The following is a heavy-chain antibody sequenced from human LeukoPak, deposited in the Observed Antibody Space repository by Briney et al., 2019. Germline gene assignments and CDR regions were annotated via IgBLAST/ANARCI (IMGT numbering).Heavy chain of an antibody. CDR2: INPSGGST. D-gene: IGHD3-3*01. CDR1: GYTFTSYY. J-gene: IGHJ4*02. CDR3: ARFAPLMESFDY. Sequence: ASVKVSCKASGYTFTSYYMHWVRQAPGQGLEWMGIINPSGGSTSYAQKFQGRVTVTRDTSTSTVYMELSSLRSEDTAVYYCARFAPLMESFDYWGQGTLVTVSS. V-gene: IGHV1-46*01.